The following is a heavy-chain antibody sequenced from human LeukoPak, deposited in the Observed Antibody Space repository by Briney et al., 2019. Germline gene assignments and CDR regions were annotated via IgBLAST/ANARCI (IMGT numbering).Heavy chain of an antibody. CDR2: ISGSGGST. V-gene: IGHV3-23*01. Sequence: GGSLRLSCAASGFTFSSYAVSWVRQAPGKGLEWVSAISGSGGSTYYADSVKGRFTISRDNSKNTLYLQMNSLRAEDTAVYYCAREYCSSTSCYIGWFDPWGQGTLVTVSS. CDR1: GFTFSSYA. D-gene: IGHD2-2*02. CDR3: AREYCSSTSCYIGWFDP. J-gene: IGHJ5*02.